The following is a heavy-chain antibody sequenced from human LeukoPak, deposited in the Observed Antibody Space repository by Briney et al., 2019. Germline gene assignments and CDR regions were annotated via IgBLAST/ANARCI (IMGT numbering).Heavy chain of an antibody. CDR2: IYSSGST. V-gene: IGHV4-59*01. CDR1: GYDSISTYY. Sequence: SETLSLTCSVSGYDSISTYYWSWIRQPPGKGLEWIGYIYSSGSTKYNPSLKSRVTISVDTSKNQFSLKLSSVTAADTAVFYCAREASYYDSSGFDYWGQGTLVTVSS. J-gene: IGHJ4*02. CDR3: AREASYYDSSGFDY. D-gene: IGHD3-22*01.